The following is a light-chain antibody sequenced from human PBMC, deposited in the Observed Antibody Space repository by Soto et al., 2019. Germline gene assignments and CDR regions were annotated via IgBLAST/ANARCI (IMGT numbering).Light chain of an antibody. CDR3: QQYNSYSQT. CDR2: KAS. V-gene: IGKV1-5*03. Sequence: DIPMNQSPSTLSASVGDRVTITCRASQSISSWLAWYQQKPGKAPKLLIYKASSLESGVPSRFSGSGSGTEFTLTISSLQPDDFATYYCQQYNSYSQTFGQGTKVDIK. CDR1: QSISSW. J-gene: IGKJ1*01.